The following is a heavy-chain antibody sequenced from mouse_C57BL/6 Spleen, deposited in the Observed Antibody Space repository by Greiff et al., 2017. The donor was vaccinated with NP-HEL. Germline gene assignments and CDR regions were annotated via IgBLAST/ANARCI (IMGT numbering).Heavy chain of an antibody. J-gene: IGHJ2*01. CDR2: ISYDGSN. V-gene: IGHV3-6*01. Sequence: VQLKESGPGLVKPSQSLSLTCSVTGYSITSGYYWNWIRQFPGNKLEWMGYISYDGSNNYNPSLKNRISITRDTSKNQFFLKLNSVTTEDTATYDCARIYYDYDFFDYWGQGTTLTVSS. D-gene: IGHD2-4*01. CDR1: GYSITSGYY. CDR3: ARIYYDYDFFDY.